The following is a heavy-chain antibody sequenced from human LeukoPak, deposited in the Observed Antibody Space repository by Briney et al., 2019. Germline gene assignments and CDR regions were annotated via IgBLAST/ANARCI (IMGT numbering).Heavy chain of an antibody. CDR3: ARHGGQLYYDFWSGPRWFDP. J-gene: IGHJ5*02. Sequence: SETLSLTCAVYGGSFSGYYWSWIRQPPGKGLEWIGEINHSGSTNYNPSLKSRVTISVDTSKNQFSLKLSSVTAADTAVYYCARHGGQLYYDFWSGPRWFDPWGQGTLVTVSS. V-gene: IGHV4-34*01. D-gene: IGHD3-3*01. CDR1: GGSFSGYY. CDR2: INHSGST.